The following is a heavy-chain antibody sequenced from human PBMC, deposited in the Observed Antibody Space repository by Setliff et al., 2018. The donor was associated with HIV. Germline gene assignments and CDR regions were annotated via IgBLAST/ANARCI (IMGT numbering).Heavy chain of an antibody. CDR3: ASSWSRVPYYGMDV. D-gene: IGHD6-13*01. CDR1: GSTFPSYD. Sequence: ASVKVSCKASGSTFPSYDVNWVRQATGRGPEWMGWMNPNSGNTGYAQKFQSRVTMTRNTSISTAYMELSSLRSEDTAVYYCASSWSRVPYYGMDVWGQGTTVTVSS. J-gene: IGHJ6*02. CDR2: MNPNSGNT. V-gene: IGHV1-8*01.